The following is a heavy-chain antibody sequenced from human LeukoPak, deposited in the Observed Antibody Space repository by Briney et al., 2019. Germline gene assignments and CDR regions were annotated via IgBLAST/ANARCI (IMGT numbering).Heavy chain of an antibody. V-gene: IGHV4-59*13. Sequence: PSETLSLTCTVSGDSISSYYLSWIRQPPGKGLEWIVYIYYNGNTKNNPSLKSPVTISIDTSKNQIALKLSSVTAADTAVYYCARELKGEDKEFDFWGKGTLVTVSS. D-gene: IGHD2-15*01. CDR1: GDSISSYY. J-gene: IGHJ4*02. CDR3: ARELKGEDKEFDF. CDR2: IYYNGNT.